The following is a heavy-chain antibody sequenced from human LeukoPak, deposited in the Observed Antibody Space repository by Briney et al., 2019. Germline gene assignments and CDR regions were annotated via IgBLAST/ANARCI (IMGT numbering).Heavy chain of an antibody. CDR2: INPNSGGT. Sequence: GASVKVSCKASGYTFTGYYMHWVRQAPGQGLEWMGWINPNSGGTNYAQKFQGRVTMTRDTSISTAYMELSSLRSEDTAVYHCARDGSSSGWFDPWGQGTLVTVSS. J-gene: IGHJ5*02. V-gene: IGHV1-2*02. CDR1: GYTFTGYY. D-gene: IGHD6-6*01. CDR3: ARDGSSSGWFDP.